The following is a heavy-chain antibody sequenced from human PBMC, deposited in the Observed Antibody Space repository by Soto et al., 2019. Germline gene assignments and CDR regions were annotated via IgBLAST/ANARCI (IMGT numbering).Heavy chain of an antibody. CDR1: GFTFSNAW. CDR3: TTDPSLIVVVVAATTFDY. V-gene: IGHV3-15*01. J-gene: IGHJ4*02. Sequence: PGGSLRLSCAASGFTFSNAWMSWVRQAPGKGLEWVGRIKSKTDGGTTDYAAPVKGRFTISRDDSKNTLYLQMNSLKTEDTAVYYCTTDPSLIVVVVAATTFDYWGQGTLVTVSS. D-gene: IGHD2-15*01. CDR2: IKSKTDGGTT.